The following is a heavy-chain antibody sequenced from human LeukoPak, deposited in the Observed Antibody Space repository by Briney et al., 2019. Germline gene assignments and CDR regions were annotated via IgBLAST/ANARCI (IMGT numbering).Heavy chain of an antibody. Sequence: SSETLSLTCAVYGGSFSGYYWSWIRQPPGKGLEWIGEINHSGSTNYNPSLKSRVTISVDKSKNQFSLKLSSVTAADTAVYYCARERRYYYDSSGYYWVFDYWGQGTLVTVSS. J-gene: IGHJ4*02. CDR3: ARERRYYYDSSGYYWVFDY. CDR1: GGSFSGYY. V-gene: IGHV4-34*01. CDR2: INHSGST. D-gene: IGHD3-22*01.